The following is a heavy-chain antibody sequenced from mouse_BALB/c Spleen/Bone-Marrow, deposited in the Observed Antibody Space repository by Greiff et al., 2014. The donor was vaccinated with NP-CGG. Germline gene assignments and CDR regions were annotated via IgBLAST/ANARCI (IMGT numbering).Heavy chain of an antibody. D-gene: IGHD1-2*01. CDR3: ARYYYGYYFDY. J-gene: IGHJ2*01. V-gene: IGHV14-3*02. Sequence: VQLQQSGAELVKPGASVKLSCKASGFKIKDTYMHWVKQRPEQSLEWIGRIDPSNGNTKYDPKFQGKATITADTSSNTAYLQLSSLTSEDTAVYYCARYYYGYYFDYWGQGTTLTVSS. CDR2: IDPSNGNT. CDR1: GFKIKDTY.